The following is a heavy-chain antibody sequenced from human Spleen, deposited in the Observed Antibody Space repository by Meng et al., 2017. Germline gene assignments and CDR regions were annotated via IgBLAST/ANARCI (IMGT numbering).Heavy chain of an antibody. CDR2: INPDRGGS. D-gene: IGHD3-9*01. J-gene: IGHJ4*02. CDR1: GYTLIDYY. V-gene: IGHV1-2*06. CDR3: AREYGEIRYFDWSGAY. Sequence: ASVKVSCKASGYTLIDYYMHWVRQAPGQGLEWMGRINPDRGGSNYAQRFQGRVTMTRDTSISTVYMELSRLRSDDTAVYYCAREYGEIRYFDWSGAYWGQGTLVTVSS.